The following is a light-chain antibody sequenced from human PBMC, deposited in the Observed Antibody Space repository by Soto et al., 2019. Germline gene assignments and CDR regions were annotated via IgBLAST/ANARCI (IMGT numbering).Light chain of an antibody. CDR1: TSNIGRNS. V-gene: IGLV1-44*01. CDR3: AAWDDSLNGYV. Sequence: QSVLTQPPSASGTPGQRFTISCSGSTSNIGRNSVSWYQQFPGTAPKLLIYFNIQRPSGVPDRFSGSKSGTSASLAISGLQSEDEADYYCAAWDDSLNGYVFGTGTKVTVL. CDR2: FNI. J-gene: IGLJ1*01.